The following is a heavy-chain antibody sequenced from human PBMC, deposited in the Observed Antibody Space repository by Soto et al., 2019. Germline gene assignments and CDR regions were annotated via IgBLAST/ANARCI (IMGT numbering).Heavy chain of an antibody. V-gene: IGHV3-30*18. J-gene: IGHJ4*02. CDR1: GFTFSSYG. CDR2: ISYDGSNK. D-gene: IGHD1-26*01. CDR3: AKAGGGATLSDY. Sequence: QVQLVESGGGVVQPGRSLRLSCAASGFTFSSYGMHWVRQAPGKGLEWVAVISYDGSNKYYADSVKGRFTISRDNSKNTRYLQMNSLRAEDTAVYYCAKAGGGATLSDYWGQGTLVTVSS.